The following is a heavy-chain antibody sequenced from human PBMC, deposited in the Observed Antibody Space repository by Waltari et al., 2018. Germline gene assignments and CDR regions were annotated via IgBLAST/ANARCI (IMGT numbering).Heavy chain of an antibody. CDR1: GYTFTSYY. V-gene: IGHV1-46*01. Sequence: QVQLVRSGAEVKKHGASVKVSFKASGYTFTSYYMHWERQPPGQGLELMGIINPSGGSTSYAQKFQGRVTMTRDTSTSTVYMELSSLRSEDTAVYYCATEKRIGIAAAVYRGDYWGQGTLVTVSS. CDR2: INPSGGST. D-gene: IGHD6-13*01. J-gene: IGHJ4*02. CDR3: ATEKRIGIAAAVYRGDY.